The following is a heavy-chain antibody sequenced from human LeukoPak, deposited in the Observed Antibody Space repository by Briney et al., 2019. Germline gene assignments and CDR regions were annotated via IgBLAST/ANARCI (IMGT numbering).Heavy chain of an antibody. CDR2: IYYSGST. CDR1: GGSISSYY. Sequence: PSETLSLTCTVSGGSISSYYWSWIRQPPGKGLEWIGYIYYSGSTNYNPSLKSRVTVSVDTSKNQFSLKLSSVTAADTAVYYCARSNSSGWGFDYWGQGTLVTVSS. CDR3: ARSNSSGWGFDY. V-gene: IGHV4-59*08. J-gene: IGHJ4*02. D-gene: IGHD6-19*01.